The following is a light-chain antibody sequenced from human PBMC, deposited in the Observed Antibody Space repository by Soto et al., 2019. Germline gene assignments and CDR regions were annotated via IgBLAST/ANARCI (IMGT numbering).Light chain of an antibody. J-gene: IGKJ1*01. CDR1: QSIASN. Sequence: EIVLTQSPATLSVSPGESATLSCRTSQSIASNLAWYQQKRGQAPRIXIHGATTRETGIPARFSGTGSGTEFTLTISSLQPDDFETYDCQQYSTYTWTFGQGTKVDIK. CDR2: GAT. V-gene: IGKV3D-15*01. CDR3: QQYSTYTWT.